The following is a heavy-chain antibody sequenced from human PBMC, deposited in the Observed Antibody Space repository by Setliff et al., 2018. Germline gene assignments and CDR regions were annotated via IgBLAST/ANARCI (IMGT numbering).Heavy chain of an antibody. CDR1: GYTFSNYD. Sequence: RASVKVSCKASGYTFSNYDLHWVRQAPGQSLEWMGWINGGNGNTKYSPKFQDRVIITKDTSASTAYMELSSLRSEDTAVYYCARVAGRGRYWYFDLWGRGTLVTVSS. CDR2: INGGNGNT. V-gene: IGHV1-3*01. CDR3: ARVAGRGRYWYFDL. J-gene: IGHJ2*01.